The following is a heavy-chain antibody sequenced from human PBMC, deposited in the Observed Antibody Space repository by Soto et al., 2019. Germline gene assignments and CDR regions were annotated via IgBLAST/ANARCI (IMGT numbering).Heavy chain of an antibody. CDR1: DYGFAVYW. J-gene: IGHJ4*02. V-gene: IGHV5-51*01. Sequence: ASLKISCKGYDYGFAVYWIAWVRQMPGKGLEWMGIIYPSDSDTRYSPSFQGQATISAEKSISTAYLQWSSLKASDTAMYYCARQEGAANYYFDYWGQGTLVTASS. CDR3: ARQEGAANYYFDY. D-gene: IGHD1-1*01. CDR2: IYPSDSDT.